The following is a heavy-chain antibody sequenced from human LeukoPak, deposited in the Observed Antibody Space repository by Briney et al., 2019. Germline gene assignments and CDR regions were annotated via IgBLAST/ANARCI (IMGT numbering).Heavy chain of an antibody. CDR3: ATALILGYCTNGVCSDY. J-gene: IGHJ4*02. CDR2: VDPEDGET. V-gene: IGHV1-69-2*01. Sequence: GATVKISCKVSGYTFTDYYMHWVQQAPGKGLEWMGLVDPEDGETIYAEKFQGRVTITADTSTDTAYMELSSLRSEDTAVYYCATALILGYCTNGVCSDYWGQGTLVTVSS. CDR1: GYTFTDYY. D-gene: IGHD2-8*01.